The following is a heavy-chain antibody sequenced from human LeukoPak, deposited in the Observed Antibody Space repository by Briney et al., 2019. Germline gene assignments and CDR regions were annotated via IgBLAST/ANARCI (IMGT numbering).Heavy chain of an antibody. CDR3: ARNTSVISVAGPDNWYFDL. Sequence: SETLSLTCAVSGYSISSGYYWGWIRQPPGKGLRRIGSIYYSGSTSYNPPLKSRATTPLDTSQHHVSLKLSSVTAADTAVYYCARNTSVISVAGPDNWYFDLCGPGTLVTVSS. V-gene: IGHV4-38-2*01. J-gene: IGHJ2*01. CDR1: GYSISSGYY. D-gene: IGHD6-19*01. CDR2: IYYSGST.